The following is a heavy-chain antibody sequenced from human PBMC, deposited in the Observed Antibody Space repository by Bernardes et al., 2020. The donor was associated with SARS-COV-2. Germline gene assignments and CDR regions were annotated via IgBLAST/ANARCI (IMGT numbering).Heavy chain of an antibody. CDR1: GGSINTLT. D-gene: IGHD2-15*01. CDR2: ISPVVDKT. V-gene: IGHV1-69*02. Sequence: SVKVSCKASGGSINTLTITWVRQAPAQGLEWMGRISPVVDKTDYAQKFQGRVTLTADKSSNTVYMDLTTLRSEDTGIYYCSTGPSGLESWGQGTLVTVSS. CDR3: STGPSGLES. J-gene: IGHJ5*02.